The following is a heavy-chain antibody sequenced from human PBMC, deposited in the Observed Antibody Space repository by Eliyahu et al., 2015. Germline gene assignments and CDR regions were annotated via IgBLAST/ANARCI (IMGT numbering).Heavy chain of an antibody. J-gene: IGHJ4*02. D-gene: IGHD3-16*02. Sequence: QVQLREWGARLLKPSETLSLTCDVVGGSLXGYYWNWIRQPPGKGLEWIGEVNHSGDTNYRPSLKTRVAMSVDTSRRQVSLRLMSMTAADTAVYYCARDGGYLDYWGPGILVTVSS. CDR1: GGSLXGYY. CDR3: ARDGGYLDY. CDR2: VNHSGDT. V-gene: IGHV4-34*10.